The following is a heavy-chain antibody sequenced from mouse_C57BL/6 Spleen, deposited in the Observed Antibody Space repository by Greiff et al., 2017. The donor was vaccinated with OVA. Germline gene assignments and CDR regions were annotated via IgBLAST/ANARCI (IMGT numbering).Heavy chain of an antibody. Sequence: EVQLQESGAELVKPGASVKLSCTASGFNIKDYYMHWVKQRTEQGLEWIGGIDPEDGGTKYTPKFQGKATMTADTSSTTAYLQLSSLTSEDTAVYCCARESYDYPYFDYWGQGTTLTVSS. J-gene: IGHJ2*01. V-gene: IGHV14-2*01. CDR1: GFNIKDYY. CDR2: IDPEDGGT. CDR3: ARESYDYPYFDY. D-gene: IGHD2-4*01.